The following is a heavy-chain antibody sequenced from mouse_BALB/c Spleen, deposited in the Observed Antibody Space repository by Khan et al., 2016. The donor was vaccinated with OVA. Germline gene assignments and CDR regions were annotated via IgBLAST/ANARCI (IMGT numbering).Heavy chain of an antibody. J-gene: IGHJ2*01. CDR1: GYTFTDYA. D-gene: IGHD2-3*01. V-gene: IGHV1S137*01. Sequence: QVRLQQSGPELVRPGVSVKISCKGSGYTFTDYAMHWVKQSHAKSLEWIGLISTYSGNTNYNQKFKGKATMTVDKSSSTAYMELARLKSEDSAIYYCARPAYDGYYDYWGQGTTLTVSS. CDR3: ARPAYDGYYDY. CDR2: ISTYSGNT.